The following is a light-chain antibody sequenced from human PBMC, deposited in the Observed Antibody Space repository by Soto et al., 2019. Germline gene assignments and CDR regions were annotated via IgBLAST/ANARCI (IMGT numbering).Light chain of an antibody. V-gene: IGLV2-8*01. CDR1: SSDVGGYNY. CDR2: GVN. J-gene: IGLJ1*01. Sequence: QSALTQPPSASGSPGQSVAISCTGTSSDVGGYNYVSWYQQYPGKAPKLMIYGVNKRPSGVPDRFSGSKSGNTASLTVSGLQAEDEADYYCSSYAGSSNVFGTGTKLTVL. CDR3: SSYAGSSNV.